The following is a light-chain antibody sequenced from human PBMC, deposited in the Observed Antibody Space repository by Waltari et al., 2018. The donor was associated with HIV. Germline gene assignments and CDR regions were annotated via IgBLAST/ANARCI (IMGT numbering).Light chain of an antibody. CDR1: SSDVGGYHY. J-gene: IGLJ3*02. CDR3: CSHAGSYTFGV. Sequence: QSALTQPRSVSGSPGQSVTISCTGTSSDVGGYHYVSWYQQHPGKAPKLMIYDISKRPSGVPDRFSGSKSGNTASLTISGLQAEDEADYYCCSHAGSYTFGVFGGGTKLTVL. V-gene: IGLV2-11*01. CDR2: DIS.